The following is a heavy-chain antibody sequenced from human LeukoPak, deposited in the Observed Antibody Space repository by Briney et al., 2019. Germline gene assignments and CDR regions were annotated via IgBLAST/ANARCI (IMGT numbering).Heavy chain of an antibody. J-gene: IGHJ6*04. D-gene: IGHD6-13*01. V-gene: IGHV4-34*01. Sequence: PSETLSLTCAVYGGSFSGYYWSWIRQPPGKGLEWIGEINHSGSTNYNPSLKSRVTISVDTSKNQFSLKLSSVTAADTAVYYCARVSAGSRGVWGKGTTVTVSS. CDR1: GGSFSGYY. CDR3: ARVSAGSRGV. CDR2: INHSGST.